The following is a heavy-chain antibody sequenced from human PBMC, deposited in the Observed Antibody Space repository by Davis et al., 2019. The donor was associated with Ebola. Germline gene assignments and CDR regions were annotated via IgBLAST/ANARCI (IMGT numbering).Heavy chain of an antibody. CDR2: ISLADDD. V-gene: IGHV2-5*02. Sequence: SGPPLVNPTHTLTLTCTFSGFSLRTPGLGLGWIRQSPGKPPEWPALISLADDDRYNPSLKSRLTISKDTSKNQVVLTMTNMEPMDTATYYCARMKKYYDSSAYYYHNWFDPWGQGTLVTVSS. CDR1: GFSLRTPGLG. J-gene: IGHJ5*02. D-gene: IGHD3-22*01. CDR3: ARMKKYYDSSAYYYHNWFDP.